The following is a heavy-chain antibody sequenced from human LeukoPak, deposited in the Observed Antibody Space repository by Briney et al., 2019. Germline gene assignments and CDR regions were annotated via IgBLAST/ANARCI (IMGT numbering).Heavy chain of an antibody. CDR1: GGSISSGGYY. CDR2: IYYTGST. V-gene: IGHV4-31*03. Sequence: SETLSLTCTVSGGSISSGGYYWNWIRQHPGKGLEWIGYIYYTGSTDYNPSLKSRSTISVDTSKNQFSLKLSSVTAADTAVYYCARVWAGYNRNFFDCWGQGAPVTVSS. CDR3: ARVWAGYNRNFFDC. D-gene: IGHD3/OR15-3a*01. J-gene: IGHJ4*02.